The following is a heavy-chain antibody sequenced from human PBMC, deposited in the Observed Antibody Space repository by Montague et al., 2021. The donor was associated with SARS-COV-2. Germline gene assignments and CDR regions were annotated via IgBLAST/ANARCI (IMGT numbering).Heavy chain of an antibody. D-gene: IGHD6-19*01. V-gene: IGHV3-53*04. CDR2: IYSGGST. J-gene: IGHJ6*02. CDR1: GFTVSSNY. Sequence: SLRLSCAASGFTVSSNYMSWVRQAPGKGLEWVSVIYSGGSTYYADSVKGRFTISRHNSKNTLYLQMNSLRAEDTAVYYCAREGQIGWYDPWYYYGTDVWGQGTTVTVSS. CDR3: AREGQIGWYDPWYYYGTDV.